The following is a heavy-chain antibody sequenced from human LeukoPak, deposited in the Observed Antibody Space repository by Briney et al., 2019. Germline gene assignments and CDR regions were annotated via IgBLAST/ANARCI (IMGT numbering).Heavy chain of an antibody. CDR3: AKENFSVTMGIEVQGAFDI. Sequence: GGSLRLSCEGSGFTFSKYAMSWVRQAPGEGLEWVSAISGRGTSTYYADSVKGRFTISRDNSVNMLYLQMNSLRAEDTAIYYCAKENFSVTMGIEVQGAFDIWGQGTMVSVSS. CDR1: GFTFSKYA. J-gene: IGHJ3*02. CDR2: ISGRGTST. V-gene: IGHV3-23*01. D-gene: IGHD3-10*01.